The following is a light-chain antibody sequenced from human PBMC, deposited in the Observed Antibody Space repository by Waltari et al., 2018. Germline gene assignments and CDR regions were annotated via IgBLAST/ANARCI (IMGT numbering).Light chain of an antibody. Sequence: LSVSPGGTVTLTCTLSSGSLSTTSYATWYQQTPGQAPRTLVYKGNSRSSGVPDRFSGSILGNKAALTITGAQADDEGDYYCSLYMGSGIWVFGGGTKLTVL. CDR3: SLYMGSGIWV. CDR1: SGSLSTTSY. J-gene: IGLJ3*02. CDR2: KGN. V-gene: IGLV8-61*01.